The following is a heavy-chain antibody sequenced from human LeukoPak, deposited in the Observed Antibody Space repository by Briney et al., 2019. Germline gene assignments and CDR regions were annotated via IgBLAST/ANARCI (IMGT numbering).Heavy chain of an antibody. CDR1: GGSISSSSYY. CDR2: IYYSGST. CDR3: ARDRYYGSGSYYKGPPLTIDY. V-gene: IGHV4-39*07. D-gene: IGHD3-10*01. J-gene: IGHJ4*02. Sequence: SETLSLTCTVSGGSISSSSYYWGWIRQPPGKGLEWIGSIYYSGSTYYNPSLKSRVTISLDTSKNQFSLKLSSVTAADTAVYYCARDRYYGSGSYYKGPPLTIDYWGQGTLVTVSS.